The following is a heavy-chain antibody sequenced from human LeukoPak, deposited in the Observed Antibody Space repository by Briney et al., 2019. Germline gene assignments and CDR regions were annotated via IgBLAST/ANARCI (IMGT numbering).Heavy chain of an antibody. Sequence: SETLSLTCTVSGGSISSSSYYWGWIRQPPGKGLEWIGSIYYSGSTYYNPSLKSRVTISVDTSKNQFSLKLSSVTAADTAVYYCARNSESDFWSGYYPPGYWGQGTLVTVSS. CDR3: ARNSESDFWSGYYPPGY. CDR1: GGSISSSSYY. J-gene: IGHJ4*02. D-gene: IGHD3-3*01. CDR2: IYYSGST. V-gene: IGHV4-39*07.